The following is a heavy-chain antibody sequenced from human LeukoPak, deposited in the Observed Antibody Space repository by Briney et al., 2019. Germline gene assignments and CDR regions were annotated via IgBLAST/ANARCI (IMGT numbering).Heavy chain of an antibody. D-gene: IGHD2-2*01. CDR1: GFTFSSYA. CDR3: ASPPEDQLLFLPFDS. J-gene: IGHJ4*02. Sequence: GGSLRLSCAASGFTFSSYAMSWVRQAPGKGLEWVSAISGSGGSTYYADSVKGRFTISRDNSKNTLYLQMNSLRAEDTAVYYCASPPEDQLLFLPFDSWGQGTLVTVYS. V-gene: IGHV3-23*01. CDR2: ISGSGGST.